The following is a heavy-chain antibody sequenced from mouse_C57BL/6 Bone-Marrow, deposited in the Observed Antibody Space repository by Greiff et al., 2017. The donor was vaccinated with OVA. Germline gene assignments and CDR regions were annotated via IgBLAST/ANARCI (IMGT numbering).Heavy chain of an antibody. CDR2: ISSGGSYT. CDR1: GFTFSSYG. CDR3: ARLKLYYYAMDY. V-gene: IGHV5-6*01. Sequence: EVKLQESGGDLVKPGGSLKLSCAASGFTFSSYGTSWVRQTPDKRLEWVATISSGGSYTYYPDSVKGRFTISRDNAKNTLYLQMSSLKSEDTAMYYCARLKLYYYAMDYWGQGTSVTVSS. J-gene: IGHJ4*01.